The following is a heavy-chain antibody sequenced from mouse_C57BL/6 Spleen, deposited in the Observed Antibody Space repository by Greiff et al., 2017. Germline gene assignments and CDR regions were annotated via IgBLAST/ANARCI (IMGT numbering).Heavy chain of an antibody. Sequence: EVMLVESGGDLVKPGGSLKLSCAASGFTFSSYGMSWVRQTPDKRLEWVATISSGGSYTYYPDSVKGRFTISRDNAKNTLYLQMSSLKSEDTAMYYCARSYYGSSSYAMDYWGQGTPVTVSS. CDR2: ISSGGSYT. V-gene: IGHV5-6*02. CDR3: ARSYYGSSSYAMDY. J-gene: IGHJ4*01. D-gene: IGHD1-1*01. CDR1: GFTFSSYG.